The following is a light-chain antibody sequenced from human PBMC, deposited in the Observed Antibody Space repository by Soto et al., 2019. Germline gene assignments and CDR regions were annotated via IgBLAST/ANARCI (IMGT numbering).Light chain of an antibody. J-gene: IGLJ1*01. Sequence: QFLRTQPAPGFGSPGQPLAIPSPGTSSDIGGYNYVSWYQQHPGKAPNLIIYDVSNRPSGVSDRFSGSKSGNTASLAISGLQAEDEADYYCCSSISSSTYVFGTGTKVTVL. CDR2: DVS. V-gene: IGLV2-14*01. CDR3: CSSISSSTYV. CDR1: SSDIGGYNY.